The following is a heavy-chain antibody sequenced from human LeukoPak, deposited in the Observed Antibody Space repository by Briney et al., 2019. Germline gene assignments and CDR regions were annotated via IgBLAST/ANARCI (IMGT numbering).Heavy chain of an antibody. CDR2: INPSGGST. D-gene: IGHD2-21*02. Sequence: GASVKVSCKASGYTFTSYYMHWVRQAPGQGLEWMGIINPSGGSTSYAQKFQGRVTMTRDTSTSTVYMELSSLRSEDTAVYYCARDASRVGDYWVLAAEYYFDYWGQGTLVTVSS. CDR1: GYTFTSYY. V-gene: IGHV1-46*01. J-gene: IGHJ4*02. CDR3: ARDASRVGDYWVLAAEYYFDY.